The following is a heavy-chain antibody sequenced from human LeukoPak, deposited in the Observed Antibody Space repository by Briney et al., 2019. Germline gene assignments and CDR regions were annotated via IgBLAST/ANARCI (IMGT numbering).Heavy chain of an antibody. CDR1: GFTFSSYE. D-gene: IGHD1-1*01. J-gene: IGHJ3*02. Sequence: LPGGSLRLSCAASGFTFSSYEMNWVRQAPGKGLEWVSYISSSGSTIYYADSVKGRFTISRDNAKNTLYLQMNSLRAEDTAVYYCARGLKVHAFDIWGQGTMVTVSS. CDR2: ISSSGSTI. V-gene: IGHV3-48*03. CDR3: ARGLKVHAFDI.